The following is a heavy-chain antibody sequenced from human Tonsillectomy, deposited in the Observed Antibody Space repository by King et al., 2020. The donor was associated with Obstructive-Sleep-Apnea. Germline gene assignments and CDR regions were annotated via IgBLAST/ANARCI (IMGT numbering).Heavy chain of an antibody. CDR1: RCSFITYA. V-gene: IGHV3-30*18. J-gene: IGHJ4*02. Sequence: HVQLVESGGGVCQPWRSLRLSCVAFRCSFITYAMHWVRQATVKGREWVAIISYDGRSKFYADSVKGRFTNSRDNSRNTLDLQMDSLRTDDTAVYYCAKAHPDYFFDYWGQGTLVTVSS. D-gene: IGHD2-21*02. CDR3: AKAHPDYFFDY. CDR2: ISYDGRSK.